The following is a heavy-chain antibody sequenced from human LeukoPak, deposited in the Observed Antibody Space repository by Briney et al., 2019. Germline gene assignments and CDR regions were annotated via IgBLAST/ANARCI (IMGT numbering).Heavy chain of an antibody. CDR2: INPNSGGT. J-gene: IGHJ1*01. Sequence: ASVKVSCKASGYTFTGYYMHWVRQAPGQGLEWMGWINPNSGGTNYAQKFQGRVTMTRDTSISTAYMELSRLRSDDTAVYYCARDHFDSSGYHYLLGYFEHWGQGTLVTVSS. CDR3: ARDHFDSSGYHYLLGYFEH. CDR1: GYTFTGYY. V-gene: IGHV1-2*02. D-gene: IGHD3-22*01.